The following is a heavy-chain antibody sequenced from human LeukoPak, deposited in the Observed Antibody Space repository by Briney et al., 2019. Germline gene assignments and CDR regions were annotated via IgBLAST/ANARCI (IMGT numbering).Heavy chain of an antibody. J-gene: IGHJ3*02. D-gene: IGHD3-16*01. Sequence: GGSLRLSCAASGFTVSRNYMSWVRQAPGKGLEWVSIIYSGGSTYYADSVKGRFTISRHNSKNTLYLQMNSLRAEDTAVYYCAREVGGSAFDIWGQGTMVAVSS. CDR2: IYSGGST. CDR3: AREVGGSAFDI. V-gene: IGHV3-53*04. CDR1: GFTVSRNY.